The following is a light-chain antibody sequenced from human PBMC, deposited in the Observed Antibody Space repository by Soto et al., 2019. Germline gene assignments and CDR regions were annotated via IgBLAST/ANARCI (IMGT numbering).Light chain of an antibody. CDR1: QGLRNY. CDR3: QKYNSAPET. Sequence: DLQMTQSPSSLSASVGDRVTITCRASQGLRNYLAWYQQKPGKVPKLLIYAASTLQSGVPSRFSGSGSGTDFTLTISSLQPEDVATYYCQKYNSAPETFGQGTKVEI. J-gene: IGKJ1*01. V-gene: IGKV1-27*01. CDR2: AAS.